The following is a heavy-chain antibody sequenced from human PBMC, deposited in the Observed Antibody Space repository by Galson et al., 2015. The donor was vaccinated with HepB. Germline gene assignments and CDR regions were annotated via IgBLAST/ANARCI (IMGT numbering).Heavy chain of an antibody. CDR1: GYSFTSYW. Sequence: QSGAEVKKPGESLRISCKGSGYSFTSYWISWVRQMPGKGRVWMGRSDPSESYTNYSPSFQGHVTISADKSISTAYLQCSSLKASDTAMYYCAKAGYSSGWDVDYWGQGTLVTVSS. CDR3: AKAGYSSGWDVDY. J-gene: IGHJ4*02. V-gene: IGHV5-10-1*01. D-gene: IGHD6-19*01. CDR2: SDPSESYT.